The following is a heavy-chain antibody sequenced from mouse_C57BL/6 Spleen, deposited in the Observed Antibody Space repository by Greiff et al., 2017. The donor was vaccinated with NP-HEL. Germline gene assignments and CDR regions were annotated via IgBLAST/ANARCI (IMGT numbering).Heavy chain of an antibody. Sequence: EVLLVESGGGLVQPKGSLKLSCAASGFSFNTYAMNWVRQAPGTGLEWVARIRSKSNNYATYYADSVKDRFTISRDDSESMLYLQMNNLKTEDTAMYYCVRQCLFGYPRHYYAMDYWGQGTSVTVSS. CDR1: GFSFNTYA. CDR2: IRSKSNNYAT. CDR3: VRQCLFGYPRHYYAMDY. J-gene: IGHJ4*01. V-gene: IGHV10-1*01. D-gene: IGHD2-14*01.